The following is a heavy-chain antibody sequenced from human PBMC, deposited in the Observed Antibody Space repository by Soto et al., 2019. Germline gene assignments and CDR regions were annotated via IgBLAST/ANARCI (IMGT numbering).Heavy chain of an antibody. CDR3: AKDGTTGGMHYYSMDV. CDR2: IGRGGDT. J-gene: IGHJ6*02. Sequence: VQLLESGGGLVQPGGSLRLSCEVSGFTFNNYGMNWVRQAPDKGLEWVSTIGRGGDTYYADSVKGRFTISRDNFKNTLFLQMNSLRVEDTALYFCAKDGTTGGMHYYSMDVWGQGTTVTVS. V-gene: IGHV3-23*01. CDR1: GFTFNNYG. D-gene: IGHD2-15*01.